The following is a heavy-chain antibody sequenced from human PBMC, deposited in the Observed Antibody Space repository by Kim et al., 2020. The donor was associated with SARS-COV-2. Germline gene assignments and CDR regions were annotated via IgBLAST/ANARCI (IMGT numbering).Heavy chain of an antibody. Sequence: ASVKVSCKASGYTFTSYAMHWVRQAPGQRLEWMGWINAGNGNTKYSQKFQGRVTITRDTSASTAYMELSSLRSEDTAVYYCARDLEYYDSSGYSYYFDYWGQGTLVTVSS. J-gene: IGHJ4*02. D-gene: IGHD3-22*01. V-gene: IGHV1-3*01. CDR3: ARDLEYYDSSGYSYYFDY. CDR2: INAGNGNT. CDR1: GYTFTSYA.